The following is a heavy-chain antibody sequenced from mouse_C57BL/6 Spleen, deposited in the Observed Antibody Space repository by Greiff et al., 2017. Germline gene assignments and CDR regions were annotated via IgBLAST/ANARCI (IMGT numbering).Heavy chain of an antibody. V-gene: IGHV1-75*01. Sequence: QVHVKQSGPELVKPGASVKISCKASGYTFTDYYINWVKQRPGQGLEWIGWIFPGSGSTYYNEKFKGKATLTVDKSSSTAYMLLSSLTSEDSAVXCCARSYGDDERGFAYWGQGTLVTVSA. CDR2: IFPGSGST. CDR1: GYTFTDYY. CDR3: ARSYGDDERGFAY. D-gene: IGHD2-2*01. J-gene: IGHJ3*01.